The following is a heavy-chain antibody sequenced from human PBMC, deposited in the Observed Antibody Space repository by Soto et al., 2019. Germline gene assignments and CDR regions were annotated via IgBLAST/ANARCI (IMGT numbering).Heavy chain of an antibody. CDR2: IFHNGDT. CDR1: VVSISSGDYY. V-gene: IGHV4-30-4*01. J-gene: IGHJ3*02. Sequence: PSETLSLTCIFSVVSISSGDYYCSWIRQSPWEDLHWIGYIFHNGDTFYNPSLESRLTISADTSKDQFSLKLRSVTAADTAMYYCARSHYGLGAFDIGGLGKMVTV. CDR3: ARSHYGLGAFDI. D-gene: IGHD3-10*01.